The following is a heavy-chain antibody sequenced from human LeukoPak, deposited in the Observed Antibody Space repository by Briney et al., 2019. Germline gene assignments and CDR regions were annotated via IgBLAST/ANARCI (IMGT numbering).Heavy chain of an antibody. CDR1: GYTFTSYG. J-gene: IGHJ5*02. V-gene: IGHV1-18*01. D-gene: IGHD3-22*01. Sequence: ASVKVSCTASGYTFTSYGISWVRQAPGQGLEWMGWISAYNGNTNYAQKLQGRVTMTTDTSTSTAYMELRSLRSDDTAVYYCARGSYYYDSSGYPNWFDPWGQGTLVTVSS. CDR3: ARGSYYYDSSGYPNWFDP. CDR2: ISAYNGNT.